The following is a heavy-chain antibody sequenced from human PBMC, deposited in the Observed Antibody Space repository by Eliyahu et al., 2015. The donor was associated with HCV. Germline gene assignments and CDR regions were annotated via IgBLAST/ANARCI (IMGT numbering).Heavy chain of an antibody. V-gene: IGHV1-8*01. J-gene: IGHJ4*02. CDR1: GYPFTSCD. CDR2: MNPNSGVT. CDR3: ARGRYNSAGFDY. D-gene: IGHD6-13*01. Sequence: QVQLVQSGAEVKKPGASVKXSCKASGYPFTSCDINWVRQAPGQGLEWMGWMNPNSGVTGYAQKFQGRVTMTRNTSISTAYMELSSLRSEDSAVYYCARGRYNSAGFDYWGQGTLVTVSS.